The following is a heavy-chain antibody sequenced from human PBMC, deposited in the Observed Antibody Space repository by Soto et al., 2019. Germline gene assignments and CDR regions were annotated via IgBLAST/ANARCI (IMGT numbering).Heavy chain of an antibody. CDR2: IYYSGST. V-gene: IGHV4-39*01. Sequence: PSETLSLTCTVSGGSISSSSYYWGWIRQPPGKGLEWIGSIYYSGSTYYNPSLKSRVTISVDTSKNQFSLKLSSVTAADTAVYYCARSIVRRKYCSSPGCYDSGTTVPYFDYWGQGTRVTVSS. CDR1: GGSISSSSYY. CDR3: ARSIVRRKYCSSPGCYDSGTTVPYFDY. J-gene: IGHJ4*02. D-gene: IGHD2-2*01.